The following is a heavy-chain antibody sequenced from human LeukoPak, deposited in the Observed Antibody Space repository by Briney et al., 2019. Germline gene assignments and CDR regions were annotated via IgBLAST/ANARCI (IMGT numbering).Heavy chain of an antibody. Sequence: PSETLSLTCAVSGGSISSSNWWSWVRQPPGKGLEWIGEIYHSGSTNYNPSLKSRVTISVDTSKNQFSLKLSSVTAADTAVYYCARGRIAAAGPTWYFDLWGRGTLVTVSS. J-gene: IGHJ2*01. CDR3: ARGRIAAAGPTWYFDL. V-gene: IGHV4-4*02. D-gene: IGHD6-13*01. CDR1: GGSISSSNW. CDR2: IYHSGST.